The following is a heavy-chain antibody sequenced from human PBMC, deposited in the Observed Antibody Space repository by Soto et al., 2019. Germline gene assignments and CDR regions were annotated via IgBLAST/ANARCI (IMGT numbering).Heavy chain of an antibody. J-gene: IGHJ6*02. Sequence: GGSLRLSCAASGFTFSSYGMHWVRQAPGKGLEWVAVISYDGSNKYYADSVKGRFTISRDNSKNTLYLQMNSLRAEDTAVYYCARDQLVVAATPTYYYYYYGMEVWGQGTTVTVSS. CDR2: ISYDGSNK. CDR1: GFTFSSYG. CDR3: ARDQLVVAATPTYYYYYYGMEV. D-gene: IGHD2-15*01. V-gene: IGHV3-30*03.